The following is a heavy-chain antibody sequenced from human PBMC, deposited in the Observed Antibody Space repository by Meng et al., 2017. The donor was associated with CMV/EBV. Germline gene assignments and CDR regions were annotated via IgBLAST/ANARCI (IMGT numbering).Heavy chain of an antibody. CDR3: ARDQTIHQQLGDGWFDP. D-gene: IGHD6-13*01. CDR1: GGTFSSYA. V-gene: IGHV1-69*05. J-gene: IGHJ5*02. CDR2: IIPIFGTA. Sequence: SVKVSCKASGGTFSSYAISWVRQAPGQGLEWMGGIIPIFGTANYAQKFQGRVTNTTDESTSTAYMELSSLRSEDTAVYYCARDQTIHQQLGDGWFDPWGQGTLVTVSS.